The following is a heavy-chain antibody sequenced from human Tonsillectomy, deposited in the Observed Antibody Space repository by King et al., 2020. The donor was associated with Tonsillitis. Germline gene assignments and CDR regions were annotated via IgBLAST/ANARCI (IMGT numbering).Heavy chain of an antibody. CDR3: AKDTGISLCSGMDV. D-gene: IGHD6-13*01. Sequence: VQLVESGGGLVQPGRSLRLSCAASGFTFDNYAMHWVRQAPGKGLEWVSGISWNGGSIGYADSVKGRFTISRDNAKNSLFLQMNSLRAEDTALYYCAKDTGISLCSGMDVWGQGTMVSVSS. V-gene: IGHV3-9*01. CDR2: ISWNGGSI. J-gene: IGHJ6*02. CDR1: GFTFDNYA.